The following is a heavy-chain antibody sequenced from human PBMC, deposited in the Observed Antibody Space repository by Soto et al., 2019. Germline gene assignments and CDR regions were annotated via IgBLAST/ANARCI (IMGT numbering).Heavy chain of an antibody. CDR3: ARDSTVVPAASLYYYYYMDV. Sequence: PGGTLRLSCAASGFTFNNYWMYWVRPAPGKGLERVANIKQDGSEKYYVDSVKGRFTISRDNAKNSLYLQMNSLRAEDTAVYYCARDSTVVPAASLYYYYYMDVWGKGTTVTVSS. J-gene: IGHJ6*03. D-gene: IGHD2-2*01. CDR1: GFTFNNYW. CDR2: IKQDGSEK. V-gene: IGHV3-7*01.